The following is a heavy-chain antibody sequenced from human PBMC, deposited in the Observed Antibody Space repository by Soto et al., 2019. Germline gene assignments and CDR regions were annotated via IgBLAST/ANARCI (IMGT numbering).Heavy chain of an antibody. CDR2: ISYSADKT. V-gene: IGHV3-23*01. J-gene: IGHJ3*01. D-gene: IGHD1-7*01. CDR1: GFTFNTYV. Sequence: EVQLLESGGGWVQPGGSLRLSCAASGFTFNTYVMNWVRQAPGKGLEWVSTISYSADKTHYADSVKDRFTISRDNSRDTRFLQMKRRRSDDAAVYYCARRARTATTNWGAFDVWGQGTMVTVSS. CDR3: ARRARTATTNWGAFDV.